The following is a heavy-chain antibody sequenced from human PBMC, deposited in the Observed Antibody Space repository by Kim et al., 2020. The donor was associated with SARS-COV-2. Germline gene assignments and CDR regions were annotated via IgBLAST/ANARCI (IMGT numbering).Heavy chain of an antibody. CDR2: IYYSGST. CDR1: GGSISSGGYY. J-gene: IGHJ6*02. Sequence: SETLSLTCTVSGGSISSGGYYWSWIRQHPGKGLEWIGYIYYSGSTYYNPSLKSRVTISVDTSKIQFSLKLSSVTAADTAVYYCARDALKNPVPLGYYYYYGMDVWGRGTTDTVSS. CDR3: ARDALKNPVPLGYYYYYGMDV. V-gene: IGHV4-31*03.